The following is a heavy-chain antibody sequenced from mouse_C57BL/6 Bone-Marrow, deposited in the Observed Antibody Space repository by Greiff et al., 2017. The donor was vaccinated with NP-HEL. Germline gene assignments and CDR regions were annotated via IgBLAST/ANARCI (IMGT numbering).Heavy chain of an antibody. CDR1: GFTFSDYG. CDR3: ARTAFYAMDD. CDR2: ISNLAYSI. J-gene: IGHJ4*01. Sequence: EVMLVESGGGLVQPGGSLKLSCAASGFTFSDYGMAWVRQAPRKGPEWVAFISNLAYSIYYADTVTGRFTISRENAKNTLYLEMSSLRSEDTAMYYCARTAFYAMDDWGQGTSVTVSS. D-gene: IGHD1-2*01. V-gene: IGHV5-15*01.